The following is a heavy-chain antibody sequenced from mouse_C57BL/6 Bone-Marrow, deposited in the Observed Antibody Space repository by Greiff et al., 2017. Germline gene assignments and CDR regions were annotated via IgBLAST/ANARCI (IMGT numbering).Heavy chain of an antibody. CDR2: IHPNSGST. CDR3: ARCDYGSSVAWFAY. J-gene: IGHJ3*01. CDR1: GYTFTSYW. Sequence: VQLQQPGAELVKPGASVKLSCKASGYTFTSYWMHWVKQRPGQGLEWIGMIHPNSGSTNYNEKFKGKATLTADKSSSTAYMELRSLTSEDSAVYFCARCDYGSSVAWFAYWGQGTLVTVSA. V-gene: IGHV1-64*01. D-gene: IGHD1-1*01.